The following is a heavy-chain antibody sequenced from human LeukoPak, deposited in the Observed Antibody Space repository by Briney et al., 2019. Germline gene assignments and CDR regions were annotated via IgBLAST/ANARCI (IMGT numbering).Heavy chain of an antibody. CDR2: INHSGST. D-gene: IGHD3-22*01. Sequence: SETLSLTCVVNGGSFSGYYWTWIRQPPGKGLEWIGEINHSGSTSFNPSLKSRVTISVDTSKNQFSLKLSSVTAADTAVYYCARETYYYDSSGYPLGYYFDYWGQGTLVTVSS. J-gene: IGHJ4*02. CDR3: ARETYYYDSSGYPLGYYFDY. CDR1: GGSFSGYY. V-gene: IGHV4-34*01.